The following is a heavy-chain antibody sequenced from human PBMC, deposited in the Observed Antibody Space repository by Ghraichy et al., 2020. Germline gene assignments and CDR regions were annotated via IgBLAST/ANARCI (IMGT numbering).Heavy chain of an antibody. J-gene: IGHJ4*02. CDR2: INPNSGGA. CDR1: GYSFTGYF. D-gene: IGHD5-18*01. CDR3: ARQYSYGLDY. Sequence: SVKVSCKVSGYSFTGYFIHWVRQAPGQGLEWMGWINPNSGGASYTQKFQGRVTMTRDTSISTVYMELTRLRSDDTAVYYCARQYSYGLDYWGQGTLVTVSS. V-gene: IGHV1-2*02.